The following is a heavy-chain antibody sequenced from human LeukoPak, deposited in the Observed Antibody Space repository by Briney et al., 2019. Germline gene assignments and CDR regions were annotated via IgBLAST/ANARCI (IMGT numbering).Heavy chain of an antibody. CDR3: ARVVGSDSSGYYLSH. D-gene: IGHD3-22*01. Sequence: SETLSLTCTVSGGSISSSSYYWGWIRQPPGKGLEWIGSIYYSGSTYYNPSLKSRVTISVDTSKNQFSLKLSSVTAADTAVYYCARVVGSDSSGYYLSHWGQGTLVTVSS. V-gene: IGHV4-39*07. CDR1: GGSISSSSYY. CDR2: IYYSGST. J-gene: IGHJ4*02.